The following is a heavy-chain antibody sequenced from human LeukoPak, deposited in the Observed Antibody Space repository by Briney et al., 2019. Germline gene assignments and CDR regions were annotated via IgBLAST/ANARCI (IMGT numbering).Heavy chain of an antibody. CDR2: ISSSSYI. J-gene: IGHJ3*02. CDR1: GFTFSSYS. CDR3: ARDKGRFLEWLGDAFDI. V-gene: IGHV3-21*01. D-gene: IGHD3-3*01. Sequence: GGSLRLSCAASGFTFSSYSMYWVRQAPGKGLEWVSSISSSSYIYYADSVKGRFTISRDNAKNSLYLQMNRLRAEDTAVYYCARDKGRFLEWLGDAFDIWGQGTMVTVSS.